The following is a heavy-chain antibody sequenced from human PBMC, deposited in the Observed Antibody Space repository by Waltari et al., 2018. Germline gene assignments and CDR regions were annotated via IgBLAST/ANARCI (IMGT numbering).Heavy chain of an antibody. J-gene: IGHJ5*02. Sequence: VQLQESGPGLVKPSGTLSLTCAVSGGSISSSNWWSWVRQPPGKGLEWVSVISGSGVSTSYADSVKGRFTISRDNSKTRRYLQMNSLRAEDTAVYYCAKDARGPFMNFGVVIESPHGWFDPWGQGTLVTVSS. CDR1: GGSISSSN. CDR3: AKDARGPFMNFGVVIESPHGWFDP. D-gene: IGHD3-3*01. CDR2: ISGSGVST. V-gene: IGHV3-23*01.